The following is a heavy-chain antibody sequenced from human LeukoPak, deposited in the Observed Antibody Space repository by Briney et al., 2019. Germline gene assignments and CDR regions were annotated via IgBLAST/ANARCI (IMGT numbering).Heavy chain of an antibody. J-gene: IGHJ5*02. CDR2: INPNSGGT. Sequence: ASVKVSCKASRYTFTGYYMHWVRQAPGQGLEWMGWINPNSGGTDYAQKFQGRVTMTRDTSISTAYMELSRLRSDDTAVYYCARAGAVVDNWFDPWGQGTLVTVSS. CDR1: RYTFTGYY. V-gene: IGHV1-2*02. CDR3: ARAGAVVDNWFDP. D-gene: IGHD2-15*01.